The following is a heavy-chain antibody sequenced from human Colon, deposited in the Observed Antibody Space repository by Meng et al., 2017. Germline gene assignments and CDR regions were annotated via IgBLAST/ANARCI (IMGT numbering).Heavy chain of an antibody. D-gene: IGHD3-10*01. CDR2: IRSRGSTI. Sequence: GGSLRLSCAASGFTFSSYEMNWVRQAPGKGLEWVSYIRSRGSTIYYADSVKGRFTISRDNAKNSLYLQMNSLRAEDTAVYYCARDLGDYYGSGSYYSEYNWFDPWGQGTRVTVSS. CDR1: GFTFSSYE. J-gene: IGHJ5*02. V-gene: IGHV3-48*03. CDR3: ARDLGDYYGSGSYYSEYNWFDP.